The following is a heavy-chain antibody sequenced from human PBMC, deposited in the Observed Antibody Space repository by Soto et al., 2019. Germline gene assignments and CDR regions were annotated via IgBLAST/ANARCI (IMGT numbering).Heavy chain of an antibody. Sequence: PGGSLRLSCAASGFTVSSNYMSWVRQAPGKGLEWVSVIYSGGSTYYADSVKGRFTISRDNSKNTLYLQMNSLRAEDTAVYYCARDYNVRAGTTFYYYYYMDVWGKGTTVTVSS. V-gene: IGHV3-66*01. J-gene: IGHJ6*03. CDR2: IYSGGST. CDR1: GFTVSSNY. D-gene: IGHD3-10*02. CDR3: ARDYNVRAGTTFYYYYYMDV.